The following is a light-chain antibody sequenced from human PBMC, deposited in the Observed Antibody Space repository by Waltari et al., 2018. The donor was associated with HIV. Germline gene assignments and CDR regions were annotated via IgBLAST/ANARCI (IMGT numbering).Light chain of an antibody. Sequence: QSVLSQPPSASGTPGQRVTISCSGSSFTIGSNTVNWYQQLPGTAPKLLINSNNKRPSGVPDRFSGSKSGTSASLAISGLQSDDEAYYYCASWDDSLIGPVFGGGTKLTVL. CDR3: ASWDDSLIGPV. J-gene: IGLJ2*01. V-gene: IGLV1-44*01. CDR2: SNN. CDR1: SFTIGSNT.